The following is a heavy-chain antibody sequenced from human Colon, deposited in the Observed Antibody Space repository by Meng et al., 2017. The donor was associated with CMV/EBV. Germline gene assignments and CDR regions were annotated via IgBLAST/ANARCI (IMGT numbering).Heavy chain of an antibody. J-gene: IGHJ4*01. CDR2: SYYTGST. V-gene: IGHV4-34*01. CDR1: GESFSGYY. CDR3: ARATKSSCWEVLDY. Sequence: QGQLQQVGAGLLKPSETLSPTCAVYGESFSGYYWTWIRQPPGRGLEWIGESYYTGSTNYSPSLKSRVTISLDTSKNQFSLKLNSVTAADTAVYYCARATKSSCWEVLDYWGHGTLVTVSS. D-gene: IGHD2-2*01.